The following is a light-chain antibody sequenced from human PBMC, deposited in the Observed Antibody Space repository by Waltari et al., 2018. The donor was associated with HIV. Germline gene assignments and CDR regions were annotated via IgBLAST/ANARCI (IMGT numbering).Light chain of an antibody. CDR2: EVI. CDR1: SSDVGGSNY. J-gene: IGLJ3*02. CDR3: SSYTSSSLWV. V-gene: IGLV2-14*01. Sequence: QSALTQPASVPGSPGQSLTISCTGTSSDVGGSNYVSWYQQHPGKAPKLMIYEVINRPSGVSNRFSGSKSGNTASLTISELQAEDEADYYCSSYTSSSLWVFGGGTKLTV.